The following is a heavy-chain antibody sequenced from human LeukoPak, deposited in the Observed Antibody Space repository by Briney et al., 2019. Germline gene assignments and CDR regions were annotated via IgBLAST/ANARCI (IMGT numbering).Heavy chain of an antibody. D-gene: IGHD3-3*01. J-gene: IGHJ3*02. CDR3: AKDQFWSGYYFSGAFDI. Sequence: GGSLRLSCSGSGFTFSSYAMIWVRQVPGKGLEWVSAVGGRGTNTFYADSVKGRFTISRDNSRNTLYLQMNSLRAEDTAVYYCAKDQFWSGYYFSGAFDIWGQGTMVTVSS. CDR2: VGGRGTNT. CDR1: GFTFSSYA. V-gene: IGHV3-23*01.